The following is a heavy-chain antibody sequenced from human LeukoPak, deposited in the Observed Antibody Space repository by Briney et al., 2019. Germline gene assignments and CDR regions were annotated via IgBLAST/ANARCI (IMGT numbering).Heavy chain of an antibody. J-gene: IGHJ4*02. CDR2: IKSKTDGGTT. CDR3: TRDTRGGVSAAGPV. Sequence: GGSHRLSCAASGFTFSNAWMSWVRQAPGKGLEWVGRIKSKTDGGTTDYAAPVKGRFTISRDDSKNTLYLQMNSLKTEDTAVYYCTRDTRGGVSAAGPVWGQGTLVTVSS. CDR1: GFTFSNAW. D-gene: IGHD6-13*01. V-gene: IGHV3-15*01.